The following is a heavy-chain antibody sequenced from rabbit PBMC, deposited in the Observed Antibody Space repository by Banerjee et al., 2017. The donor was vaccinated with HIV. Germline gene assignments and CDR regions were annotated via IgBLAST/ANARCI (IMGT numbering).Heavy chain of an antibody. Sequence: QEQLVESGGGLVKPEGSLTLTCKASGFSFNEFSFNGGYDMCWVRQAPGKGLEWVACAVAGSSDSTYSATWAKGRFTISKTSSTTVTLQMTSLTAADTATYFCARDAGTSFSTYGMDLWGPGTLVTVS. D-gene: IGHD8-1*01. CDR2: AVAGSSDST. V-gene: IGHV1S45*01. CDR3: ARDAGTSFSTYGMDL. J-gene: IGHJ6*01. CDR1: GFSFNEFSFNGGYD.